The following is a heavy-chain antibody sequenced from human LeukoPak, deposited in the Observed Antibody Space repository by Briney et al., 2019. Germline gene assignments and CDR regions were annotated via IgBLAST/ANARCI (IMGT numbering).Heavy chain of an antibody. CDR1: GGSLSGYY. D-gene: IGHD3-22*01. Sequence: PSETLSLTCAVYGGSLSGYYWSWIRQPPGKGLEWIGEVNHGGSINYNPSLKSRVTISIDTSKNQFPLKLSSVTAADTAVYYCARVKPCPSSGPLDYWGRGTLVTVSS. J-gene: IGHJ4*02. CDR3: ARVKPCPSSGPLDY. V-gene: IGHV4-34*01. CDR2: VNHGGSI.